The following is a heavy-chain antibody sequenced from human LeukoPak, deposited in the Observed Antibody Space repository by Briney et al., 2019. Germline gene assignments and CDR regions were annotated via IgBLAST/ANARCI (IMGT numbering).Heavy chain of an antibody. J-gene: IGHJ3*02. CDR2: IIPIFGTA. D-gene: IGHD3-3*01. Sequence: ASVKVSCKASGGTFSSYAISWVRQAPGQGLEWMGGIIPIFGTANYAQKFQGRVTITADESTSTAYMELSSLRSEDTAVYYCARVAARGTIFGAVTDDAFDIWGQGTMVTVSS. V-gene: IGHV1-69*01. CDR1: GGTFSSYA. CDR3: ARVAARGTIFGAVTDDAFDI.